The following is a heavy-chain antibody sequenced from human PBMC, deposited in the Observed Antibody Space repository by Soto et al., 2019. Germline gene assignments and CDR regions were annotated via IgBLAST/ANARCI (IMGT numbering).Heavy chain of an antibody. CDR3: ARANSSTWYKLEYKWFDP. CDR1: GASINDCY. Sequence: SETLSLTCTVSGASINDCYWSWIRQTPGKGLEWVGFMYYSETTKYNPSLKGRVNMSLDTSKNQVSLHLKSVTAADTAVYYCARANSSTWYKLEYKWFDPWGQGTQVTVSS. D-gene: IGHD6-13*01. J-gene: IGHJ5*02. CDR2: MYYSETT. V-gene: IGHV4-59*01.